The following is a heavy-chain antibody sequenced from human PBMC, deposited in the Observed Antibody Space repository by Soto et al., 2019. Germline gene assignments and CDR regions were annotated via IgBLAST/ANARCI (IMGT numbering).Heavy chain of an antibody. CDR3: ARQGAVTVMFYYHGMDV. V-gene: IGHV4-34*02. D-gene: IGHD2-21*02. Sequence: QVQLQQWGAGLLKPSETLSLTCDVYGGSFGGYFWSWIRQPRGKGQEWIGEINHGGITNYNPSLKSRITISVDTSKNQFSLKLSSVTAADAAVYYCARQGAVTVMFYYHGMDVWGQGTSVTVSS. CDR1: GGSFGGYF. CDR2: INHGGIT. J-gene: IGHJ6*02.